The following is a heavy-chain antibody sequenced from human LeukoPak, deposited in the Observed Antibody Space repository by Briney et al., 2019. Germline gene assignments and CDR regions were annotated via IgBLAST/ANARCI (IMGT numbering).Heavy chain of an antibody. D-gene: IGHD5-12*01. V-gene: IGHV4-38-2*01. J-gene: IGHJ5*02. CDR1: GYSISSGYY. Sequence: SETLSLTCAVSGYSISSGYYWGWIRPPPGKGLEWIGCIYDTGNTNYNPSLKSRVTISRDTSKNQFSLTLSSVTAADTAVYYCARAVATGVDWFDPWGQGTLVTVSS. CDR2: IYDTGNT. CDR3: ARAVATGVDWFDP.